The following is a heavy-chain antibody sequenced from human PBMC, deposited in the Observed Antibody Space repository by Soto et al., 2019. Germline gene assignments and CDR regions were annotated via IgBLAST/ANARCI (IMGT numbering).Heavy chain of an antibody. CDR2: ISYDGSNK. Sequence: QVQLVESGGGVVQPGRSLRLSCAASGFTFSSYAMHWVRQAPGKGLEWVAVISYDGSNKYYADSVKGRFTISRDNSKNTLYLQMNSLRAEDTAVYYCARDGCISPSCYWFDPWGQGTLVTVSS. CDR1: GFTFSSYA. D-gene: IGHD2-2*01. V-gene: IGHV3-30-3*01. CDR3: ARDGCISPSCYWFDP. J-gene: IGHJ5*02.